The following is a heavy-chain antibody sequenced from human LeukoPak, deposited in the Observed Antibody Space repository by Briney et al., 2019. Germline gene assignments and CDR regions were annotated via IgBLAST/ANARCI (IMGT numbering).Heavy chain of an antibody. J-gene: IGHJ4*02. CDR2: ISRSGTII. CDR1: GFTFSGYE. Sequence: PGGSLRLSCAASGFTFSGYEMNWVRQAPGKGLEWVSYISRSGTIISYADSVRGRLTISRDNDKHSLYLQMNSLRAEDTAVYYCARERDDYYFDYWGQGTLVTVSS. D-gene: IGHD3-3*01. CDR3: ARERDDYYFDY. V-gene: IGHV3-48*03.